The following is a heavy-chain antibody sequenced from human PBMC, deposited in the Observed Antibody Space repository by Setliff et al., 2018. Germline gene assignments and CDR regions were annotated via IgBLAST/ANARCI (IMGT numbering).Heavy chain of an antibody. D-gene: IGHD1-1*01. CDR1: GASLSSGTYY. J-gene: IGHJ1*01. Sequence: ASETLSLTCTVSGASLSSGTYYWGWIRQPPGKGLEWIGRIYYRGDTYYNASLKGRLTISVDTSKNQLSLTLSSVTAADTAVYYCVREGYSEYFQDWGRGTLVTVSS. V-gene: IGHV4-39*07. CDR3: VREGYSEYFQD. CDR2: IYYRGDT.